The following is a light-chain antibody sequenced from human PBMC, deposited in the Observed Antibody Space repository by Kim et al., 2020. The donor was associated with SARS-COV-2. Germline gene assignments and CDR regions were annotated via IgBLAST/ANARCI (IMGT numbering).Light chain of an antibody. CDR3: QAWDSSTAV. CDR2: QDS. CDR1: KLGDKY. J-gene: IGLJ1*01. Sequence: VSVSPGQTASITCSGDKLGDKYACWYQQKPGQSPVLVIYQDSKRPSGIPERFSGSNSGNTATLTISGTQAMDEADYYCQAWDSSTAVFGTGTKVTVL. V-gene: IGLV3-1*01.